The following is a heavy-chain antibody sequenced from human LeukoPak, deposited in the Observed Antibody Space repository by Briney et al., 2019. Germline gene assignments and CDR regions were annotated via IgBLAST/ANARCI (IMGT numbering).Heavy chain of an antibody. J-gene: IGHJ4*02. CDR3: ARSSSSWYPYFDY. D-gene: IGHD6-13*01. V-gene: IGHV3-53*01. CDR1: GSTVSSNY. Sequence: PGGSLRLSCAVSGSTVSSNYMTWVRQAPGKGLEWVSAIYSGGTTYYADSVKGRFTLSRDNSKNTLYLQMNSLRAEDTAVFYCARSSSSWYPYFDYWGQGTLVTVSS. CDR2: IYSGGTT.